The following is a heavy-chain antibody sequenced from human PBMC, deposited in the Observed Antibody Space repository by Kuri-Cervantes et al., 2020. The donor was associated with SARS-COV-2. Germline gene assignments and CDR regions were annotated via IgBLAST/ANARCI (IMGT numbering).Heavy chain of an antibody. D-gene: IGHD2-2*02. Sequence: GESLKISCAASGFTFSSYGMHWVRQAPGKGLEWVAFIRYDGSNKYYADSVKGRFTISRDNSKNTLYLQMNSPRAEDTAVYYCAKDGQYQLLYKSGLAYWGQGTLVTVSS. V-gene: IGHV3-30*02. CDR3: AKDGQYQLLYKSGLAY. CDR2: IRYDGSNK. J-gene: IGHJ4*02. CDR1: GFTFSSYG.